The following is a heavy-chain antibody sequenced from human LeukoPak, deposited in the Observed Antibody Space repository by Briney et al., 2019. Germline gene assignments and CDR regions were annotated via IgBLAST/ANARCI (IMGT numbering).Heavy chain of an antibody. CDR2: IIPILGIA. Sequence: SVKVSCKASGGTFSSYAISWVRQAPGQGLEWMGRIIPILGIANYAQKFQGRVTITADKSTSTAYMELSSLRSEDTAVYYCARVRSSYHYYFDYWGQGTLVTVSS. CDR3: ARVRSSYHYYFDY. V-gene: IGHV1-69*04. CDR1: GGTFSSYA. D-gene: IGHD6-13*01. J-gene: IGHJ4*02.